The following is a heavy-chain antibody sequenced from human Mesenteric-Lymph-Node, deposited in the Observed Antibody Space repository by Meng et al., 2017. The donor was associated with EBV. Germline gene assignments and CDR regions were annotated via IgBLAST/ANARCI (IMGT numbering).Heavy chain of an antibody. D-gene: IGHD2/OR15-2a*01. CDR1: GFTFSDYY. V-gene: IGHV3-11*01. Sequence: QVQLVESGGGLVKTGGSPRRSCAASGFTFSDYYMNWIRQAPGKGLEWVSYISNSGSAIFYADSVKGRFTISRDNTKNSLYLQMNSLRAEDTAVYYCARDSGGNAYDTTSIKDYWGQGTLVTVSS. CDR2: ISNSGSAI. CDR3: ARDSGGNAYDTTSIKDY. J-gene: IGHJ4*02.